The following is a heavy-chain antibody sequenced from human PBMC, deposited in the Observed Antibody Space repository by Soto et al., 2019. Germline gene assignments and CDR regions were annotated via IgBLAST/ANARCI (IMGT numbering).Heavy chain of an antibody. J-gene: IGHJ4*02. CDR3: VRFVGASTQGLDY. CDR2: LSPYNANT. V-gene: IGHV1-18*04. Sequence: QVQLVQSGAEVKKPGASVKVSCRASGSTFTNYGITWVRQAPGQGLEWMGWLSPYNANTNYAQRFQGRVTMTTDTSTNTAYMELRSLRYDDTAVYYCVRFVGASTQGLDYWGRGTLVTVSS. CDR1: GSTFTNYG. D-gene: IGHD1-26*01.